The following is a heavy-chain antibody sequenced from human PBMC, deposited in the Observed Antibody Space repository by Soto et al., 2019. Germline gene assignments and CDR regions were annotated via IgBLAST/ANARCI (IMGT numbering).Heavy chain of an antibody. CDR3: ARAYDFTWRLKWSFDY. Sequence: GSGPTLVNPTQTLTLTCTFSGFSLSTSGMCVSWIRQPPGKALEWLALIDWDDDKYYSTSLKTRLTISKDTSKNQVVLTMTNMDPVDTATYYCARAYDFTWRLKWSFDYWGQGTLVTVSS. D-gene: IGHD3-3*01. CDR2: IDWDDDK. J-gene: IGHJ4*02. V-gene: IGHV2-70*01. CDR1: GFSLSTSGMC.